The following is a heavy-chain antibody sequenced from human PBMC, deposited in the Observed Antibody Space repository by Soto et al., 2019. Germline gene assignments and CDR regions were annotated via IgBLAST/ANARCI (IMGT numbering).Heavy chain of an antibody. Sequence: GGSLRLSCSASGFTFSTYGMHWVRQAPGKGLEWVAIISYDGSDKIYADSVKGRFIISRDNSRNTLYLQMNSLRVEDTAVYYSVNSPAPMGYYLDYWGQGTLVTVSS. D-gene: IGHD3-22*01. V-gene: IGHV3-30*18. CDR1: GFTFSTYG. CDR3: VNSPAPMGYYLDY. J-gene: IGHJ4*02. CDR2: ISYDGSDK.